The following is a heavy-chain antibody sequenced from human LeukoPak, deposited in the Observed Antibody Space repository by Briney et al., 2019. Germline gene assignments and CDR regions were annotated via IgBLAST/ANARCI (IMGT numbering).Heavy chain of an antibody. J-gene: IGHJ5*02. CDR3: ASLGIGVDP. CDR1: ELTFNNGW. V-gene: IGHV3-7*01. D-gene: IGHD7-27*01. CDR2: IKQDGSEK. Sequence: GGSLRLSCEVSDSELTFNNGWMTWVRQAPGKGLEWVANIKQDGSEKFYVDSVKGRFTISRDNTKASVYLQMNSLRAEDTAVYYCASLGIGVDPWGQGTLVTVSS.